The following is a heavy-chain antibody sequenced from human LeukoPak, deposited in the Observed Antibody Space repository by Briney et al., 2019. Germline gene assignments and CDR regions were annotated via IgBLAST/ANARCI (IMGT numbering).Heavy chain of an antibody. CDR1: GFTFSSYG. D-gene: IGHD3-22*01. Sequence: QPGGSLRLSCAASGFTFSSYGMSWVRQAPGKGLEWVSAISGSGGSTYYADSVKGRFTISRDNSKNTLYLQMNSLRAEDTAVYYCAKGAGSMIVVWSDAFDIWGQGTMVTVSS. V-gene: IGHV3-23*01. CDR2: ISGSGGST. J-gene: IGHJ3*02. CDR3: AKGAGSMIVVWSDAFDI.